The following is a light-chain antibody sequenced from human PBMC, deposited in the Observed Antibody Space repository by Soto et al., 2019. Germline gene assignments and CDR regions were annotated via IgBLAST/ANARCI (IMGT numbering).Light chain of an antibody. CDR2: AAS. V-gene: IGKV3-20*01. J-gene: IGKJ1*01. Sequence: EIVLTQSPGTLSLSPGERATLSCRASQSVTSTHLAWYQQKPGQAPRLLIYAASSRATGIPDRFSGSGSGTGFTLTISGLEPEDFAVYYCQQYGSSPWTFGQGTKVEIK. CDR3: QQYGSSPWT. CDR1: QSVTSTH.